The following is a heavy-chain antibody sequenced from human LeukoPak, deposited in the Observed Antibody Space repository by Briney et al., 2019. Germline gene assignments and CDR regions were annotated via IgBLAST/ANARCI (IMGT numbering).Heavy chain of an antibody. CDR1: GYTFTDYY. CDR3: ATGRKDFWSGYIDY. Sequence: ASVKVSCKASGYTFTDYYMHWVQQAPGKGLEWMGRVDPEDGETIYAEKFQGRVTITADTSTDTAYMELSSLRSEDTAVYYCATGRKDFWSGYIDYWGQGTLVTVSS. D-gene: IGHD3-3*01. J-gene: IGHJ4*02. V-gene: IGHV1-69-2*01. CDR2: VDPEDGET.